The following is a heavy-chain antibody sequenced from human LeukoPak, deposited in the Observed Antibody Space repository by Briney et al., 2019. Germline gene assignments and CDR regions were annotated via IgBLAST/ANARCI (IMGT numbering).Heavy chain of an antibody. Sequence: SSPTLVKLTQTLMLTCTLSGLSLTTSGVGVGWIRQPPGKALEWLALIYWDDDQRYNPSLKTRLTITKDTSKNQVVLTMTNMDPVDTATYYCAHTGYGSGSYLRYYYFGLDVWGQGTTVTVSS. J-gene: IGHJ6*02. CDR3: AHTGYGSGSYLRYYYFGLDV. CDR1: GLSLTTSGVG. D-gene: IGHD3-10*01. CDR2: IYWDDDQ. V-gene: IGHV2-5*02.